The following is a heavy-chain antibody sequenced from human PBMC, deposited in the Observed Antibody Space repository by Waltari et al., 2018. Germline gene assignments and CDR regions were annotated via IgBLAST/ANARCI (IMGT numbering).Heavy chain of an antibody. D-gene: IGHD5-12*01. V-gene: IGHV4-39*01. J-gene: IGHJ3*01. CDR1: GVSITTNHHY. CDR2: ISYSGAT. CDR3: ATYIGASVGTAAFDV. Sequence: QLQLQESGPGLVTPSETLSLLCSVSGVSITTNHHYLGWLRQPPGQGLEWPATISYSGATYSSPPLGSRVTVSRDTSKNQLSLKLVSVTAADTAVYYCATYIGASVGTAAFDVWGQGTMVTVSS.